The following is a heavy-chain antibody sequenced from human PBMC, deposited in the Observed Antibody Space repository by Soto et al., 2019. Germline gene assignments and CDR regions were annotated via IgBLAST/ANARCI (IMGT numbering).Heavy chain of an antibody. V-gene: IGHV4-4*02. J-gene: IGHJ4*02. CDR2: IYHSGST. Sequence: QVQLQESGPGLVKPSGTLSLTFAVSGGSISSSNWWSWVRQPPGKVLEWIGEIYHSGSTNYNPSLKSRVTISVDQSKIQFSLKLSSVTAADTAVYYCARVAVVVTAIHGFDYWGQGTLVTVSS. CDR1: GGSISSSNW. CDR3: ARVAVVVTAIHGFDY. D-gene: IGHD2-21*02.